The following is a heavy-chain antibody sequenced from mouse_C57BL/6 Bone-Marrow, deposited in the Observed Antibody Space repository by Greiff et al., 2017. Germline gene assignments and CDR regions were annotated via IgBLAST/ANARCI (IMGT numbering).Heavy chain of an antibody. V-gene: IGHV5-6*01. D-gene: IGHD2-3*01. J-gene: IGHJ3*01. Sequence: EVKVVESGGDLVKPGGSLKLSCAASGFTFSSYGMSWVRQTPDKRLEWVATISSGGSYTYYPDSVKGRFTISRDNAKNTLYLQMSSLKSEDTAMYYCARLGGYYVAWFAYWGQGTLVTVSA. CDR1: GFTFSSYG. CDR2: ISSGGSYT. CDR3: ARLGGYYVAWFAY.